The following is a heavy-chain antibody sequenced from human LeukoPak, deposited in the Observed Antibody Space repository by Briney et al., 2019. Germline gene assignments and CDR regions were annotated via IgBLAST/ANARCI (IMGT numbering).Heavy chain of an antibody. Sequence: SETLSLTCTVSDGSISSRSYYWGWIRQPPGKGLEWIGSIYYSGNTYYNPSLKSRVTMSVDTSKNQFSLKLSSVTAADTAVYYCARGYTNGVTQEVWLDPWGQGTLVTVSS. CDR2: IYYSGNT. D-gene: IGHD2-8*01. CDR3: ARGYTNGVTQEVWLDP. CDR1: DGSISSRSYY. J-gene: IGHJ5*02. V-gene: IGHV4-39*07.